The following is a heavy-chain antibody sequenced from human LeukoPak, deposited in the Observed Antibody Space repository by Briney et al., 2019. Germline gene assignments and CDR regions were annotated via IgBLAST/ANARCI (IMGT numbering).Heavy chain of an antibody. CDR3: ARYCNAGACSMLKTFDV. CDR2: ICHSGNT. Sequence: KPSETLSLTCTVSGDSINSAIYCWGWIRQPPGKDLEWIGTICHSGNTYYNPSLKSRVTVSVDTSKSQLSLRLNSVTAADTSVYYCARYCNAGACSMLKTFDVWGQGTMVTVSS. V-gene: IGHV4-39*01. D-gene: IGHD2-15*01. CDR1: GDSINSAIYC. J-gene: IGHJ3*01.